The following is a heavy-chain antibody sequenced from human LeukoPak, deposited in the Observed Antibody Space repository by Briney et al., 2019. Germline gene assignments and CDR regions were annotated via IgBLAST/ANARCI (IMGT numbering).Heavy chain of an antibody. CDR1: GFTFSGYA. J-gene: IGHJ4*02. D-gene: IGHD3-10*01. Sequence: GGSLRLSCAASGFTFSGYAMSWVRHAPGKGLELVSVISGSGDSTHYADSVKGRLTISRDNSKTTLYVQMNSLRAEDTAVYYCATHGSGSYYNAPDYWGQGTLVTVSS. CDR3: ATHGSGSYYNAPDY. V-gene: IGHV3-23*01. CDR2: ISGSGDST.